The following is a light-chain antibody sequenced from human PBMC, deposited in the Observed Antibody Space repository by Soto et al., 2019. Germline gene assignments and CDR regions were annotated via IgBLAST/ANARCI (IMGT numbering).Light chain of an antibody. CDR3: QHYKTXXLT. CDR1: QGVGST. Sequence: ELVLTQSPATLSVSPGERATLSCRASQGVGSTLAWYQQEPGQAPRLLIYDASTRATGIPARFSGDGSGTEFTLTISXLXXDDFAVYYCQHYKTXXLTFGGGTRVEI. V-gene: IGKV3-15*01. J-gene: IGKJ4*01. CDR2: DAS.